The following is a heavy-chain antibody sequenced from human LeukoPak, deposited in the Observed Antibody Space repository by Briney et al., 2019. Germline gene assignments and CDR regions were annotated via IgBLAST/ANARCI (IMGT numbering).Heavy chain of an antibody. CDR3: ARDMGTGTDAFNF. V-gene: IGHV3-48*03. CDR2: ISGSGTTK. J-gene: IGHJ3*01. CDR1: GFTFSSYE. D-gene: IGHD3/OR15-3a*01. Sequence: GGSLRLSCAASGFTFSSYEMKWVRQAPGKGLEWGSYISGSGTTKFYADSVKGRFTISRDNAKNSLYLEMNSLRAEDTAVYYCARDMGTGTDAFNFWGQGTMVTVSS.